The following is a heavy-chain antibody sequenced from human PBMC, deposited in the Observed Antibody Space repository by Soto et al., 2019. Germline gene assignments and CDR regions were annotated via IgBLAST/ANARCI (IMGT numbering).Heavy chain of an antibody. J-gene: IGHJ5*02. D-gene: IGHD3-10*01. CDR1: GVTCISYG. CDR2: ISYDGSNK. CDR3: AKGDVSVSLWYYPFDP. Sequence: GGSLRLSCAASGVTCISYGMHWVRQAPGKGLEWVAVISYDGSNKYYADSVKGRFTISRDNSKNTLYLQMNSLRAEDTAVYYCAKGDVSVSLWYYPFDPWGQGTLVTVS. V-gene: IGHV3-30*18.